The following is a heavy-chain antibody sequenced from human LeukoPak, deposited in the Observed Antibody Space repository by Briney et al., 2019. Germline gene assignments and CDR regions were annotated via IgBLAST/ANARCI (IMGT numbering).Heavy chain of an antibody. D-gene: IGHD6-13*01. CDR1: GGSISGYY. Sequence: SETLSLTCTVSGGSISGYYWSWIRQPPGKGLEWIGYIYYSGSTNYNPSLKSRVTISVDTSKNQFSLKLSSVTAADTAVYYCARLGQQLVPDYWGQGTLVTVSS. V-gene: IGHV4-59*08. J-gene: IGHJ4*02. CDR3: ARLGQQLVPDY. CDR2: IYYSGST.